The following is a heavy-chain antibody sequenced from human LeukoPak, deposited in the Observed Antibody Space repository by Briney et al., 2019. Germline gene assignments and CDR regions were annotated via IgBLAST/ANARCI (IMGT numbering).Heavy chain of an antibody. CDR1: GGTFTSYA. Sequence: GASVKVSCTASGGTFTSYAISWVRHAPGQGREWMGRIIPIPGIANYEQKLQGRVTITADKSTSTAYKELSSMRSEDTAVYYCAREVPVVPAAVDYWGQGTLVTVSS. J-gene: IGHJ4*02. D-gene: IGHD2-2*01. CDR2: IIPIPGIA. V-gene: IGHV1-69*04. CDR3: AREVPVVPAAVDY.